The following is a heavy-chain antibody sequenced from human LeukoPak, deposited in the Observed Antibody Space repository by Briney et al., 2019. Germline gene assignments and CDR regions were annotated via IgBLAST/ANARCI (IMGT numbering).Heavy chain of an antibody. CDR3: ARDVITGKYIDY. J-gene: IGHJ4*02. CDR1: GFTFSSYS. Sequence: KSGGSLRLSCAASGFTFSSYSMNWVRQAPGKGLEWVSSISSSSSYIYHADSVKGRFTISRDNAKNSLYLQMNSLRAEDTAVYYCARDVITGKYIDYWGQGTLVTVSS. CDR2: ISSSSSYI. V-gene: IGHV3-21*01. D-gene: IGHD1-20*01.